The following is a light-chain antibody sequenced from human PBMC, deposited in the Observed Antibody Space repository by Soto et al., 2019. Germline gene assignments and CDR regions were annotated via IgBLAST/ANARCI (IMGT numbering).Light chain of an antibody. CDR3: QHYTISGCT. CDR2: KSS. V-gene: IGKV1-5*03. CDR1: QSIDDW. J-gene: IGKJ2*02. Sequence: DIQLTQSPSTLSASIGDRVTITCRASQSIDDWLAWYQQKPGEAPKLLIYKSSTSQPGVPSRFSGSGSGTDFTLTISTLQPGDFATYYCQHYTISGCTFGQGTKLEIK.